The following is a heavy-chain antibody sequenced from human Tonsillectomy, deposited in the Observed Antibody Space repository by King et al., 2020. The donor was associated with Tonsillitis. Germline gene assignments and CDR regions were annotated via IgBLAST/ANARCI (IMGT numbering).Heavy chain of an antibody. V-gene: IGHV1-2*02. D-gene: IGHD3-9*01. Sequence: QLVQSGAEVKRSGASVKVSCRASGYTFTDYFLHWVRQAPGEGLEWLGRINMKSGDINYGENFEGRVTMTRDTSRFPAYMQLGGLTSDDTAVYYCASAAVAETGSSSFDYWGQGTLVAVSS. CDR3: ASAAVAETGSSSFDY. CDR1: GYTFTDYF. J-gene: IGHJ4*02. CDR2: INMKSGDI.